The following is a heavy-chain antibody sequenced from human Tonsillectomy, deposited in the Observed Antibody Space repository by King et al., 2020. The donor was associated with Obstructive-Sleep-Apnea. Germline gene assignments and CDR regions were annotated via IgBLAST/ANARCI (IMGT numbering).Heavy chain of an antibody. CDR2: INPNSGGT. CDR1: GYTFTDYY. V-gene: IGHV1-2*04. Sequence: VQLVESGAEVKKPGASVKVSCKAAGYTFTDYYIHWVRQAPGQGLEWMGWINPNSGGTHYAQKFQGWVTMTRDTSINTAYMELSRLKYDDTAVHYCARELSNSWYEKGMDVWGQGTTVTVSS. CDR3: ARELSNSWYEKGMDV. J-gene: IGHJ6*02. D-gene: IGHD6-19*01.